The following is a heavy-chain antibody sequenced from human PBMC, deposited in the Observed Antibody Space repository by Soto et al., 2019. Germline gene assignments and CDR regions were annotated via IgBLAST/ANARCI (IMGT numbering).Heavy chain of an antibody. CDR2: FSAGGRA. D-gene: IGHD4-17*01. Sequence: QLLESGGGWIQPGGSLRLSCEASGFSFRSYALSWVRQAPGTGLEWVSTFSAGGRAYYADSVKGRFTIAKDTSKNTLILQARSLRADDTAVYYCAKESMPEHYGDTLFEYWGQGTRVTVSS. J-gene: IGHJ4*02. CDR3: AKESMPEHYGDTLFEY. CDR1: GFSFRSYA. V-gene: IGHV3-23*01.